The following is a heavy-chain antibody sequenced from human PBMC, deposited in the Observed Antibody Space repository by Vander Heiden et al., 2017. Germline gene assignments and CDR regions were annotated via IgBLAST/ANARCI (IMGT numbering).Heavy chain of an antibody. Sequence: QVQLVESGGGVVQPGRSLRLSCSGSGFTFSRYGMPWVRRATGKGLEWVATVWYDGTNKYYGDSVKGRFTISRDNSNNTVYLQMNSLRVEDTAVYYCARDYGSSWPNWFDPWGQGTQVSVSS. CDR1: GFTFSRYG. D-gene: IGHD6-13*01. J-gene: IGHJ5*02. CDR2: VWYDGTNK. CDR3: ARDYGSSWPNWFDP. V-gene: IGHV3-33*01.